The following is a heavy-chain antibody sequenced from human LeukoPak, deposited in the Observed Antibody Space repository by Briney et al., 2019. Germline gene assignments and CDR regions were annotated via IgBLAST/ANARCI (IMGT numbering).Heavy chain of an antibody. Sequence: PGGSLRLSCAASGFTFSGYSMSWVRQAPGKGLEWVAGLGRTGEYKYYADSVKGRFTISRDNSEDTVSLQMNSLRAEDSAIYYCVNDRPCDTCMPMDAWGQGTTVTVSS. V-gene: IGHV3-23*01. CDR1: GFTFSGYS. J-gene: IGHJ6*02. CDR2: LGRTGEYK. CDR3: VNDRPCDTCMPMDA. D-gene: IGHD2-8*01.